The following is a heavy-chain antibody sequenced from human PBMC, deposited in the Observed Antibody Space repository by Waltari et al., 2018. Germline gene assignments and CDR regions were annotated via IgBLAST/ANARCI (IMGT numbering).Heavy chain of an antibody. CDR2: INSDGGDP. CDR3: ARMARKTYSSPVAGRDYYYGMDV. CDR1: GFTFSRYW. Sequence: EEQLVESGGGLIQPGESLRVSCAVSGFTFSRYWMNWVRQGPGKGVVWVARINSDGGDPSYADSGKGRFTISRDNAKNTVYLQMKSLRVEDTAVYYCARMARKTYSSPVAGRDYYYGMDVWGLGTTVTVSS. V-gene: IGHV3-74*01. D-gene: IGHD6-13*01. J-gene: IGHJ6*02.